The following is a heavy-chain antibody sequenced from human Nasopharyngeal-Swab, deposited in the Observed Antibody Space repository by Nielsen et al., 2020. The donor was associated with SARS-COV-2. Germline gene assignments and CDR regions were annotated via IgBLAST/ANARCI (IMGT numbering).Heavy chain of an antibody. CDR3: ARGYSSSYFSYYYYDLDV. V-gene: IGHV4-59*01. J-gene: IGHJ6*02. CDR2: IYYSGST. Sequence: WIRQPPGKGLEWIGYIYYSGSTNYNPSLKSRVTISVDTSKNQFSLKLSSVTAADTAVYYCARGYSSSYFSYYYYDLDVWGQGTTVTVSS. D-gene: IGHD6-6*01.